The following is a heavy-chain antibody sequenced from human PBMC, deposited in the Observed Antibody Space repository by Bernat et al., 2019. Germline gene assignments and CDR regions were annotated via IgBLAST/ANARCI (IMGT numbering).Heavy chain of an antibody. Sequence: EVQLLESGGGLVQPGGSLRLSCEASGFTFSDYAMSWVRQAPGKGLEWVSAFCGSDGSTYYADSVKGRFTISRDNSKNTLYLQMNSLRAEDTAVYYCAKDVSAVAGDAFDIWGQGTMVTVPS. CDR2: FCGSDGST. D-gene: IGHD6-19*01. CDR1: GFTFSDYA. J-gene: IGHJ3*02. V-gene: IGHV3-23*01. CDR3: AKDVSAVAGDAFDI.